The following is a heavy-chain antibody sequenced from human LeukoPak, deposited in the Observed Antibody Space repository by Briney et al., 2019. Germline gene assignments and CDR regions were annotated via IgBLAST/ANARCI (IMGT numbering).Heavy chain of an antibody. J-gene: IGHJ3*01. CDR3: ARGGAAPGAFDV. CDR2: IYNSGST. V-gene: IGHV4-59*01. D-gene: IGHD2-15*01. CDR1: GGSISSYY. Sequence: SETLSLTCTVPGGSISSYYLSWIRQPPGKGPEWIGYIYNSGSTNYNPSLKSRVTISVDTSKNQFSLKLSSVTAADTAVYYCARGGAAPGAFDVWGQGTVVTASS.